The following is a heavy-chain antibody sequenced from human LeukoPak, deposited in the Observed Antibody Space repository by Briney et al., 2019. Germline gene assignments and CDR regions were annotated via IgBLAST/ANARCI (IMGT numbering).Heavy chain of an antibody. CDR1: GFTFSNAW. J-gene: IGHJ4*02. V-gene: IGHV3-15*01. D-gene: IGHD1-26*01. CDR2: IKSKAAGGTT. CDR3: TSGPIVPGEAFDY. Sequence: PGGSLRFSCAASGFTFSNAWMNWVRQAPGKGLEWVGRIKSKAAGGTTDYAAPVKGRFTISRDDSKDTLYLQMNSLKTEDTAVYYCTSGPIVPGEAFDYWGQGTLVTVSS.